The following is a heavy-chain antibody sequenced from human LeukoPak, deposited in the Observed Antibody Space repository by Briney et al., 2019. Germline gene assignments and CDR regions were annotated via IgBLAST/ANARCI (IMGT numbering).Heavy chain of an antibody. CDR3: ARDRPGSMDV. V-gene: IGHV3-23*01. Sequence: PGGSLRLSCAASGFTFSGYAMSWVRQAPGKGLEWVSGISGSGGSTYYADSVKGRFTISRDNAKNSLYLQMNSLRAEDTAVYYCARDRPGSMDVWGQGTTAMVSS. J-gene: IGHJ6*02. D-gene: IGHD3-10*01. CDR1: GFTFSGYA. CDR2: ISGSGGST.